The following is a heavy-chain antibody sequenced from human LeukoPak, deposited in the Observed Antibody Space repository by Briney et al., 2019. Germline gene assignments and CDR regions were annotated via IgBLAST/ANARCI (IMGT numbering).Heavy chain of an antibody. CDR3: ARDRATMILAFDY. CDR1: GFTFSSYA. Sequence: QSGGSLRLSCAASGFTFSSYAMHWVRQAPGKGLEWVAVISYDGSNKYYADSVKGRFTISRDNSKNTLYLQMNSLRAEGTAVYYCARDRATMILAFDYWGQGTLVTVSS. D-gene: IGHD3-22*01. V-gene: IGHV3-30*04. CDR2: ISYDGSNK. J-gene: IGHJ4*02.